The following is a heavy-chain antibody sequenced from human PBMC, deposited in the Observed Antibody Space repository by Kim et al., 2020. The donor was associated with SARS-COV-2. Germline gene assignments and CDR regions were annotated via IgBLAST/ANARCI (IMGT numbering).Heavy chain of an antibody. Sequence: GGSLRLSCAASGFTFSSYAMRWVRQAPDKGLEWLSAIRSDGSNIYYTDSVRGRFTISRDNSRNTLYLQMNSLRAEDTAVYYCVRPPSVPLTPFDSWGQG. CDR2: IRSDGSNI. CDR1: GFTFSSYA. V-gene: IGHV3-33*08. CDR3: VRPPSVPLTPFDS. J-gene: IGHJ4*02.